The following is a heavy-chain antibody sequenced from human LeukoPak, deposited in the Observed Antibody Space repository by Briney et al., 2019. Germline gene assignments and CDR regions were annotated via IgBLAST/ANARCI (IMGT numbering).Heavy chain of an antibody. J-gene: IGHJ3*02. D-gene: IGHD3-3*01. Sequence: SETLSLTCAVYGGSFSGYYWSWIRQPPGKGLEWIGEINHSGSTNYNPSLKSRVTISVDTSKDQFSLKLSSVTAADTAVYYCARDLGYDFWSGYPFDAFDIWGQGTMVTVSS. V-gene: IGHV4-34*01. CDR2: INHSGST. CDR3: ARDLGYDFWSGYPFDAFDI. CDR1: GGSFSGYY.